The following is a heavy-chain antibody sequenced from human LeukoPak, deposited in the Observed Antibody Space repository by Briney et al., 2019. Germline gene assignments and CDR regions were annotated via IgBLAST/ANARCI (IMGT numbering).Heavy chain of an antibody. CDR3: ARDIGVGAREGFDI. V-gene: IGHV3-21*01. CDR1: GFTFSSYS. CDR2: ISSRSSYI. Sequence: GGSLRLSCAASGFTFSSYSMNWVGQAPGKGLEWVSSISSRSSYIDYADSVKGRFTISRDNTKNSLYLQMNSLRAEDTAVYYCARDIGVGAREGFDIWGQGTMVTVSS. J-gene: IGHJ3*02. D-gene: IGHD1-26*01.